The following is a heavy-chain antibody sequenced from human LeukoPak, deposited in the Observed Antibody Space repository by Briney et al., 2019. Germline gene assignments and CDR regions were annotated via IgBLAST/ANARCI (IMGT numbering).Heavy chain of an antibody. J-gene: IGHJ6*03. CDR1: GGTFSSYA. Sequence: SVKVSCKASGGTFSSYAISWVRQAPGQGLEWMGGIIPIFGTANYAQKFQGRVTITTDESTSRAYMELSSLRSEDTAVYYCARDSLVAYSSGWYYYYMDVWGKGTTVTASS. V-gene: IGHV1-69*05. D-gene: IGHD6-19*01. CDR3: ARDSLVAYSSGWYYYYMDV. CDR2: IIPIFGTA.